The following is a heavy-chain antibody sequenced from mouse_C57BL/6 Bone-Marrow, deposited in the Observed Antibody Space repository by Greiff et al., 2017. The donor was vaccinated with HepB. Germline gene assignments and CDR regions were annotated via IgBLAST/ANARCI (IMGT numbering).Heavy chain of an antibody. J-gene: IGHJ3*01. CDR1: GYTFTSYW. Sequence: QVQLQHPGAELVKPGASVKLSCKASGYTFTSYWMQWVKQRPGQGLEWIGEIDPSDSYTNYNQKFKGKATLTVDTSSSTAYMQLSSLTSEDSAVYYCARPLRYPAWFAYWGQGTLVTVSA. CDR3: ARPLRYPAWFAY. D-gene: IGHD1-1*01. V-gene: IGHV1-50*01. CDR2: IDPSDSYT.